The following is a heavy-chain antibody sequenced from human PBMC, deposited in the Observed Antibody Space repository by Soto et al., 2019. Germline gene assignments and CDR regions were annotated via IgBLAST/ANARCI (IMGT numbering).Heavy chain of an antibody. V-gene: IGHV3-48*03. J-gene: IGHJ4*02. Sequence: GGSLRLSCAASGFTFSRYEMNWVRQAPGKGREWISYISTSGSTIYYADSVKGRFTISRDNAKNSLYLQMNSLRAEDTAVYYCARELAAAGSFDYWGQGTLVTVSS. CDR2: ISTSGSTI. CDR3: ARELAAAGSFDY. D-gene: IGHD6-13*01. CDR1: GFTFSRYE.